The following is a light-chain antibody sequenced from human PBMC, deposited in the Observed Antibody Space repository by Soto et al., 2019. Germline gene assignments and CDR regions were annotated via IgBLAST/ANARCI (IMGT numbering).Light chain of an antibody. V-gene: IGLV2-14*01. Sequence: QSVLTQPASVSGSPGQSITISCTGTSSDVGLYNYVSWYQHHPGKAPKLLIYEVSYRPSGVSNRFSASKSGDTASLTISGPQAEDEADYYCSSYATSSTLVFGTGTKVTVL. CDR1: SSDVGLYNY. CDR2: EVS. CDR3: SSYATSSTLV. J-gene: IGLJ1*01.